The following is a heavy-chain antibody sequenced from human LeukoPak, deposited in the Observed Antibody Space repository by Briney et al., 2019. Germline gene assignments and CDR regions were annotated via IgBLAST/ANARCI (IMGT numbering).Heavy chain of an antibody. CDR1: GFTFSSYA. D-gene: IGHD5-12*01. J-gene: IGHJ5*02. CDR2: ISGSGGST. V-gene: IGHV3-23*01. CDR3: AKDVFSGYAVNWFDP. Sequence: PGGSLRLSCAASGFTFSSYAMSWVRQAPGKGLEWVSAISGSGGSTYYADSVKGRFTISRDNSKNTLYLQMNSLRAEDTAVYYCAKDVFSGYAVNWFDPWGQGTLVTVSS.